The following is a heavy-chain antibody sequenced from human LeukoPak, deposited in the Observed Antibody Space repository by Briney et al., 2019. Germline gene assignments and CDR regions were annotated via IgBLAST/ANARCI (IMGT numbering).Heavy chain of an antibody. D-gene: IGHD6-13*01. CDR2: IRYDGSNK. Sequence: GGSLRLSCAASGFTFSSYGMHWVRQAPGKGLEWVAFIRYDGSNKYYADSVKGRFTISRDNSKNTPYLQINSLRAEDTAVYYCARDPGYSSSWYLYYWGQGTLVTVSS. V-gene: IGHV3-30*02. CDR3: ARDPGYSSSWYLYY. J-gene: IGHJ4*02. CDR1: GFTFSSYG.